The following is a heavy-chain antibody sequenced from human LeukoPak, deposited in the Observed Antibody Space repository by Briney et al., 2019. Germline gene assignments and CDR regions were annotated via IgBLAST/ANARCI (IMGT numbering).Heavy chain of an antibody. D-gene: IGHD3-10*01. CDR2: IYYTGST. Sequence: PSETLSLTCTVSGDSVTSGGYYWNWIRQHPVKGLEGIGYIYYTGSTNYNTSLKSRINTSANTSKNQFSLKLKSVTAADTAIYYCARSGLYYPGSGSFDYWGQGALVTVSS. CDR3: ARSGLYYPGSGSFDY. V-gene: IGHV4-31*03. J-gene: IGHJ4*02. CDR1: GDSVTSGGYY.